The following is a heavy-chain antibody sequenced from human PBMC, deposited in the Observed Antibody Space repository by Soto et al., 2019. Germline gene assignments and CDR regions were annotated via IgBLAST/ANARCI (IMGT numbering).Heavy chain of an antibody. CDR1: GGSISSGGYY. CDR3: ARGMMWEHDYGDYEDAFDI. V-gene: IGHV4-31*03. J-gene: IGHJ3*02. D-gene: IGHD4-17*01. CDR2: IYYSGST. Sequence: SETLSLTCTVSGGSISSGGYYWSWIRQHPGKGLEWIGYIYYSGSTYYNPSLKSRVTISVDTSKNQFSLKLSSVTAADTAVYYCARGMMWEHDYGDYEDAFDIWGQGTMVTVSS.